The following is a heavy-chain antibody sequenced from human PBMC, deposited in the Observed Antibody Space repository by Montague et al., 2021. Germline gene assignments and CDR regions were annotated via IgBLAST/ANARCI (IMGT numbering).Heavy chain of an antibody. D-gene: IGHD2-21*01. CDR2: IKQDGSEK. V-gene: IGHV3-7*01. J-gene: IGHJ4*02. CDR1: GFTFGNYW. CDR3: ARDQGQGYCGGDCYVGLDY. Sequence: SLRLSCAASGFTFGNYWMSWVRQAPGKGLEWVANIKQDGSEKHYVDSVKGRFTISRDNAKNSLYLQMNSLRAEDTAVYFCARDQGQGYCGGDCYVGLDYWGQGTLVIVSS.